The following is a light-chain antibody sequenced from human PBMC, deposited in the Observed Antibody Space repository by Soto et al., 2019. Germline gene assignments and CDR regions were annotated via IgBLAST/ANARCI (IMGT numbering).Light chain of an antibody. CDR1: QSVSSSY. Sequence: EIVLTQSPGTLSLSPGERATLSCRASQSVSSSYLAWYQQKPGQAPRLLIYGASSRATGIPDRFSGSGSGTDFTLTISRLEPEDFAVYFCQHYGNSPPFTFSQGTKVEIK. CDR2: GAS. CDR3: QHYGNSPPFT. V-gene: IGKV3-20*01. J-gene: IGKJ2*01.